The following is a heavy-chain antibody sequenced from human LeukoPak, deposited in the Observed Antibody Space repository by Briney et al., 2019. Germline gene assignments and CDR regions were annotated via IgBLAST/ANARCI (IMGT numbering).Heavy chain of an antibody. D-gene: IGHD1-26*01. V-gene: IGHV4-39*01. CDR3: ARRLVGAHTFDY. J-gene: IGHJ4*02. Sequence: WVRQSPGKGLEWIGSIYYGQTIYYNPSLNSRVTISVVTTKDQFTLQLNSVTAADTAVYYCARRLVGAHTFDYWGQGTLVTVSS. CDR2: IYYGQTI.